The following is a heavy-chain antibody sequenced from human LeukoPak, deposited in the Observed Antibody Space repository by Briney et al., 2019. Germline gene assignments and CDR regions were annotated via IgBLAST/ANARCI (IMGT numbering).Heavy chain of an antibody. CDR3: ARVPQYYDILTGYYYFDY. CDR1: GYTFTGYY. V-gene: IGHV1-2*02. D-gene: IGHD3-9*01. CDR2: INPNSGGT. J-gene: IGHJ4*02. Sequence: ASVKVSCKASGYTFTGYYMHWVRQAPRQGLEWMGWINPNSGGTNYAQKFQGRVTMTRDTSISTAYMELSRLRSDDTAVYYCARVPQYYDILTGYYYFDYWGQGTLVTVSS.